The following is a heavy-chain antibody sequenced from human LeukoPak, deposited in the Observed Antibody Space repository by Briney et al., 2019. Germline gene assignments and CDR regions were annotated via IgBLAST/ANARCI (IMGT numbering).Heavy chain of an antibody. J-gene: IGHJ4*02. V-gene: IGHV3-23*01. Sequence: GGSLRLSCAASGFTVSSNYMSWVRQAPGKGLEWVSAISGSGGSTYYADSVKGRFTISRDNSKNTLYLQMNSLRAEDTAVYYCAKGCTVTTPFDYWGQGTLVTVSS. CDR3: AKGCTVTTPFDY. D-gene: IGHD4-11*01. CDR1: GFTVSSNY. CDR2: ISGSGGST.